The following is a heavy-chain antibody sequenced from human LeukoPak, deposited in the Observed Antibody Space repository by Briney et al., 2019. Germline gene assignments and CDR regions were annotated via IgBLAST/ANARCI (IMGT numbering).Heavy chain of an antibody. D-gene: IGHD3-3*01. Sequence: SETLSLTCTVSGGSISSGDYYWSWIRQPPGKGLEWIGYIYYSGSTNYNPSLKSRVTISVDKSKNQFSLKLSSVTAADTAVYYCAKVYDFWSGYYGWFDPWGQGTLVTVSS. CDR1: GGSISSGDYY. V-gene: IGHV4-30-4*01. CDR2: IYYSGST. J-gene: IGHJ5*02. CDR3: AKVYDFWSGYYGWFDP.